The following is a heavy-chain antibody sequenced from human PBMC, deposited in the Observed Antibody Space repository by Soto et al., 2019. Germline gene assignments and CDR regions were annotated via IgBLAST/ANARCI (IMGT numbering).Heavy chain of an antibody. CDR3: ARDMYYYDSSGRQDAFDI. CDR1: GFAFDDYA. D-gene: IGHD3-22*01. V-gene: IGHV3-9*01. J-gene: IGHJ3*02. Sequence: GGSLRLSCAASGFAFDDYAMHWFRQAPGKGLEWVSGISWNSGSIGYADSVKGRFTISRDNSKNTLYLQMNSLRAEDTAVYYCARDMYYYDSSGRQDAFDIWGQGTMVTVSS. CDR2: ISWNSGSI.